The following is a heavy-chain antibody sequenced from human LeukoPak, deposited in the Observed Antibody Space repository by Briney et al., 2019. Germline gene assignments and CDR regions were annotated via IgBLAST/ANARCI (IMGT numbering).Heavy chain of an antibody. CDR1: GGSFSGYY. CDR3: ARRDYCTSTSCYESYNWFDP. CDR2: INHSGST. Sequence: SETLSLTCAVYGGSFSGYYWSWIRQPPGKGLEWIGEINHSGSTNYNPSLKSRVTISVDTSNNQFSLKLSSVTAADTAIYYCARRDYCTSTSCYESYNWFDPWGQGNLVTASS. V-gene: IGHV4-34*01. J-gene: IGHJ5*02. D-gene: IGHD2-2*01.